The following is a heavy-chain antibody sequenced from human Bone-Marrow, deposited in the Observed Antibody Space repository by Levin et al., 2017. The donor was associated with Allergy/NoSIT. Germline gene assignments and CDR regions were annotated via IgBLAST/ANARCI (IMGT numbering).Heavy chain of an antibody. Sequence: GGSLRLSCVASGLKFDDHAMHWVRQAPGKGLEWVAVISNDGRNTHYADSVRGRFTISRDNANNTLYLQMNSLRAEDTAMYYCAKDQVAFGDYVFDYWGQGTLVTVSS. V-gene: IGHV3-30*18. CDR2: ISNDGRNT. CDR3: AKDQVAFGDYVFDY. J-gene: IGHJ4*02. CDR1: GLKFDDHA. D-gene: IGHD4-17*01.